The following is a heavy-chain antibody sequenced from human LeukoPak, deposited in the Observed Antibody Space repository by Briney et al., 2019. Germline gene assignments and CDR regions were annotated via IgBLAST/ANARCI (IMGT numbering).Heavy chain of an antibody. CDR1: GGSISSYY. V-gene: IGHV4-59*01. Sequence: ASETLSLTCTVSGGSISSYYWSWIRQPPGKGLEWIGYIYYSGSTNYNPSLKSRVTISVDTSKNQFSLKLSSVTAADTAVYYCARSSLSSPDYWGQGTLVTVSS. CDR3: ARSSLSSPDY. J-gene: IGHJ4*02. CDR2: IYYSGST. D-gene: IGHD6-13*01.